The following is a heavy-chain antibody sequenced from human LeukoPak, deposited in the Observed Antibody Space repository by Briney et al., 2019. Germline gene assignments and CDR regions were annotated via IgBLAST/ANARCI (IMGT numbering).Heavy chain of an antibody. CDR2: ISAHNGNT. CDR1: GYTFTNYG. D-gene: IGHD2-8*02. J-gene: IGHJ4*02. Sequence: ASVKVSLKASGYTFTNYGFGWVRQAPGQGLEWMGWISAHNGNTNYAQNFQDRVTMTTDTYTTTTYMELRSLSSDDTAMYYCARTPTANIVLVKADFFEVWGQGTLVAVSS. V-gene: IGHV1-18*04. CDR3: ARTPTANIVLVKADFFEV.